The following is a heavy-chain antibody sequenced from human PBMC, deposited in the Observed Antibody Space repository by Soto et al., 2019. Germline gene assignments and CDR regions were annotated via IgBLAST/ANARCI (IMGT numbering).Heavy chain of an antibody. CDR2: IYTTGT. V-gene: IGHV4-31*03. CDR1: GASISSGAYH. J-gene: IGHJ4*02. D-gene: IGHD1-1*01. Sequence: QVQLQESGPGLVKPSQTLSLTCTVSGASISSGAYHWSWIRQHPGEGLEWIGYIYTTGTYYNPSLLSRLTISADTSKNQFSLNLSSVTAADTAVYYCATYREGSGGTDYWGQGTLVTVS. CDR3: ATYREGSGGTDY.